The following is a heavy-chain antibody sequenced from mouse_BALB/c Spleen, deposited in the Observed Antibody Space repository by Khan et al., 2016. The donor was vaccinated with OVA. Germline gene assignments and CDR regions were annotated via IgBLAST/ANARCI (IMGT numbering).Heavy chain of an antibody. D-gene: IGHD2-4*01. J-gene: IGHJ3*01. Sequence: QVQLQQSGPGLVAPSQSLSITCTVSGFSLSNYGIHWVRQPPGKGLEWLGVIWTGGITKYYSALMSRLIISNEHSKSHVFLKMNRLQTDDTAIYYCARSYDYDVERFAYWGQGTLVTVSA. CDR2: IWTGGIT. CDR1: GFSLSNYG. V-gene: IGHV2-9*02. CDR3: ARSYDYDVERFAY.